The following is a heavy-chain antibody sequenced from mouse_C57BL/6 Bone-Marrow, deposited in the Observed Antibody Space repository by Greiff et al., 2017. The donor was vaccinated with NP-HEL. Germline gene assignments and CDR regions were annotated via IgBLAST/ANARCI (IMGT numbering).Heavy chain of an antibody. Sequence: VQLQQPGAELVRPGTSVKLSCKASGYTFTSYWMHWVKQRPGQGLEWIGVIDPSDSYTNYNQKFKGKATLTVDTSSSTAYMQLSSLTSEESAVYYCARAGITTVVATKAMDYWGQGTSVTVSS. CDR3: ARAGITTVVATKAMDY. J-gene: IGHJ4*01. D-gene: IGHD1-1*01. CDR1: GYTFTSYW. V-gene: IGHV1-59*01. CDR2: IDPSDSYT.